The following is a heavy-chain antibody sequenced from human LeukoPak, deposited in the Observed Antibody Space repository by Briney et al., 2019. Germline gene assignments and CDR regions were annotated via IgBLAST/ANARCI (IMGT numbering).Heavy chain of an antibody. V-gene: IGHV3-23*01. Sequence: PGGSLRLSCAVSGFTFSNYAMSWVRQAPGKGLEWVSVISGSGVSTYYAGSGKGRFTICRDNSKNTVFLQMDGVRADDSAVYYCAKDDTHDPKSGDYDAWGQGPLVTVSS. CDR2: ISGSGVST. J-gene: IGHJ5*02. CDR3: AKDDTHDPKSGDYDA. D-gene: IGHD4-17*01. CDR1: GFTFSNYA.